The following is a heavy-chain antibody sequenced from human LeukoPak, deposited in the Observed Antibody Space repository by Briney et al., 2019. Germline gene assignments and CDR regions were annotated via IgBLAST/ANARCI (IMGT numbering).Heavy chain of an antibody. CDR1: AYSLPTHW. V-gene: IGHV5-51*01. Sequence: GESLKISCQVSAYSLPTHWIAWVRQMPGKGLEWLGLIYPANSDTRYNPSFQGQVTISTDKSINTAYLQWSSLKASDTAIYYCASDNWNDGHNAFDFWGQGTLVTVSS. J-gene: IGHJ3*01. CDR3: ASDNWNDGHNAFDF. CDR2: IYPANSDT. D-gene: IGHD1-1*01.